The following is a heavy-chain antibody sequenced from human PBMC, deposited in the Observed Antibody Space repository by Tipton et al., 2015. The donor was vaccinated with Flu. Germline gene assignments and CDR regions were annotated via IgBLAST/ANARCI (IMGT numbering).Heavy chain of an antibody. CDR3: ARGRGAAAGNFDY. J-gene: IGHJ4*02. CDR2: INYSDRS. CDR1: GGSVTSFTYF. V-gene: IGHV4-39*07. D-gene: IGHD6-13*01. Sequence: TLSLTCTVSGGSVTSFTYFWGWIRQPPGKGLEWIGSINYSDRSYYNPSLKNRVTLSLDTSKNQFSLTLTSVTAADTAVYYCARGRGAAAGNFDYWGQGTLVTVSS.